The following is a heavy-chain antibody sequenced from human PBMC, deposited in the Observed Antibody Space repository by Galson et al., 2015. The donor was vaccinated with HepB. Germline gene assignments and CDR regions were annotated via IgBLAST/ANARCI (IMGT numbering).Heavy chain of an antibody. CDR2: ISSSGGIIK. D-gene: IGHD3-22*01. CDR1: GFTFSGYE. J-gene: IGHJ4*02. CDR3: ARERVGDSSGYLAY. Sequence: SLRLSCAGSGFTFSGYEMNWVRQAPGKGLEWISYISSSGGIIKYYADSVKGRFTISRDNAKNSVYLQMDSLRGEDTAGYFCARERVGDSSGYLAYWGQGTPVTVSS. V-gene: IGHV3-48*03.